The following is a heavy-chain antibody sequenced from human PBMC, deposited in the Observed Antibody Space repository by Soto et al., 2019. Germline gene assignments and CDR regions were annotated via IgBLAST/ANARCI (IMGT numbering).Heavy chain of an antibody. CDR2: INPSGGST. Sequence: ASVKVSCKASGYTFTSYYMHWVRQAPGQGLEWMGIINPSGGSTNYAQKFQGRVTMTRDTSTSTVYMELSSLRSEDTAVYYCARTKITMIGGPDFDDWGQGTLVTVSS. CDR1: GYTFTSYY. J-gene: IGHJ4*02. CDR3: ARTKITMIGGPDFDD. D-gene: IGHD3-22*01. V-gene: IGHV1-46*01.